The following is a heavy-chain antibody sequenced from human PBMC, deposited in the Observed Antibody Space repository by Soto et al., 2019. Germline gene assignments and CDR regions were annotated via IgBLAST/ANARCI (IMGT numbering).Heavy chain of an antibody. J-gene: IGHJ4*02. CDR1: GGPFHNFF. CDR3: ARGVDYYATSGYFSFDS. D-gene: IGHD2-2*01. V-gene: IGHV4-59*01. Sequence: LVTPSLTCPLSGGPFHNFFWLLIRQPQGQGLEWVGHVHYSGSTNYSPSLNSRATISLDTSKSQLSLKLRSVTAADTAMYFCARGVDYYATSGYFSFDSWGQGIPVTVSS. CDR2: VHYSGST.